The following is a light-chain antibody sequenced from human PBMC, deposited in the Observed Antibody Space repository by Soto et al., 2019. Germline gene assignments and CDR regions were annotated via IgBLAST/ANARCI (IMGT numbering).Light chain of an antibody. Sequence: QSVLTQPPSASGTPGQRVTISCSGSSSNIGTNTVNWYQQFPGTAPKLLIHSNNQRPSGVPDRLSGSKSGTSASLAISGLQSEDEAEYFCCSYAGSYTLIFGGGTKLTVL. CDR2: SNN. CDR3: CSYAGSYTLI. CDR1: SSNIGTNT. V-gene: IGLV1-44*01. J-gene: IGLJ2*01.